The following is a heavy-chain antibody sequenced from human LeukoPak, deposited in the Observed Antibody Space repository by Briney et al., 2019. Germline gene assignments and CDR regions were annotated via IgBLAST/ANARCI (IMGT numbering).Heavy chain of an antibody. J-gene: IGHJ5*02. CDR1: GGSISSGSYY. V-gene: IGHV4-61*02. CDR3: AKPFGRLPDNWFDP. CDR2: IYTSGST. Sequence: PSQTLSLTCTVSGGSISSGSYYWSWIRQPAGKGLEWIGRIYTSGSTNYNPSLKSRVTISVDTSKNQFSLKLSSVTAADTAVYYCAKPFGRLPDNWFDPWGQGTLVTVSS. D-gene: IGHD1-26*01.